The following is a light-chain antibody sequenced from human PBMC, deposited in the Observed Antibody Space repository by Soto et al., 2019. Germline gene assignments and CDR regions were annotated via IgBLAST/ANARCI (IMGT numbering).Light chain of an antibody. J-gene: IGKJ1*01. CDR2: DAS. Sequence: EIVLTQSPATLSLSPGERATLSCRASQSVSSYLAWYQQKPGQAPRLLIYDASNRATGIPARFSGSGSGTEFTLTISSLQPDDFATYYCQQYNSYWKMFGQGTKVDI. CDR1: QSVSSY. CDR3: QQYNSYWKM. V-gene: IGKV3-11*01.